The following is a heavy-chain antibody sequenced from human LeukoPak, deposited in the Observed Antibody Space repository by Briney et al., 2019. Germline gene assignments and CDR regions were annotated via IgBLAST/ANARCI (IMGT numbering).Heavy chain of an antibody. Sequence: GTSLRLSCAASGFTLSSYTMHWVRQAPGKGLDWVSFIMYDGSNKYYADSVKGRFTISRDNSKNTLYLQMNSLRAEDTAVYYCARDGWHYEFDYWGQGTLVTVSS. V-gene: IGHV3-30*04. CDR2: IMYDGSNK. D-gene: IGHD1-7*01. CDR3: ARDGWHYEFDY. J-gene: IGHJ4*02. CDR1: GFTLSSYT.